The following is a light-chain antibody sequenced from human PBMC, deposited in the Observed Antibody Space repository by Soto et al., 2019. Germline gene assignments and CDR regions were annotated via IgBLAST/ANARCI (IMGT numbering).Light chain of an antibody. J-gene: IGKJ3*01. CDR2: AAS. Sequence: DIQMTQSPSSLSSSLGDRVTITCGASQSISTYLNWYQQKPGKAPKLLIYAASSLQSGVPSRFSGSGSGTDFTLTISGLKTEDSGTYYCQQLYDYPITFCPGTKVDIK. V-gene: IGKV1-39*01. CDR3: QQLYDYPIT. CDR1: QSISTY.